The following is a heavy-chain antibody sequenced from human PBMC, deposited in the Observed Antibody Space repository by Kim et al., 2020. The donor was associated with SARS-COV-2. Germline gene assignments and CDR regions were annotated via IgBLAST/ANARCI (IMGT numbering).Heavy chain of an antibody. D-gene: IGHD3-22*01. CDR2: IIPIFGIA. CDR3: ASNYYDSSGYHNYYYYYMDV. CDR1: GGTFSSYA. J-gene: IGHJ6*03. Sequence: SVKVSCKASGGTFSSYAISWVRQAPGQGLEWMGRIIPIFGIANYAQKFQGRVTITADKSTSTAYMELSSLRSEDTAVYYCASNYYDSSGYHNYYYYYMDVWGKGTTVTVSS. V-gene: IGHV1-69*04.